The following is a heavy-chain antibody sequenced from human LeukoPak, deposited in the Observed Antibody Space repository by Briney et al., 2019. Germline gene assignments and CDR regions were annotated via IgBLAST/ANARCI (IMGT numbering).Heavy chain of an antibody. D-gene: IGHD2-8*01. CDR2: IKQDGSEK. V-gene: IGHV3-7*01. J-gene: IGHJ3*02. CDR3: ARDCTNGVCPNPDAFDI. Sequence: GGSLRLSCAASGFTFSSYWMSWVRQAPGKGLEWVANIKQDGSEKYYVDSVKGRFTISRGNAKNSLYLQMNSLRAEDTAVYYCARDCTNGVCPNPDAFDIWGQGTMVTVSS. CDR1: GFTFSSYW.